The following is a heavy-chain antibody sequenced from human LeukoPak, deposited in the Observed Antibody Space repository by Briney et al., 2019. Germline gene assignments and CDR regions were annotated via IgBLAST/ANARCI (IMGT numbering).Heavy chain of an antibody. J-gene: IGHJ4*02. D-gene: IGHD1-26*01. Sequence: ASVMVSCKASGYTFTSYGISWVRQAPGQGLECMGWISSNNGNTHYAQKVQGRVTMTTDTSTSTAYMELRSLTSDDTAVYYCARGSTGGSYLPYYFDYWGRGTLVTVSS. CDR1: GYTFTSYG. CDR2: ISSNNGNT. CDR3: ARGSTGGSYLPYYFDY. V-gene: IGHV1-18*01.